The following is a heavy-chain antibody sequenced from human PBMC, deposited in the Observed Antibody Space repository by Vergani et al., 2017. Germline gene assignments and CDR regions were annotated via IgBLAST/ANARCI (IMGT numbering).Heavy chain of an antibody. CDR1: GGTFSSYA. Sequence: QVQLVQSGAEVKKPGSSVKVSCKASGGTFSSYAISWVRQAPGQGLEWMGGIIPIFGTANYAQKFQGRVTITADESTSTAYMELSSLRSEDTAVYYCARYRPNIPPYCSSTSCTYRGWYFDLWGRGTLVTVSS. V-gene: IGHV1-69*01. CDR3: ARYRPNIPPYCSSTSCTYRGWYFDL. CDR2: IIPIFGTA. J-gene: IGHJ2*01. D-gene: IGHD2-2*01.